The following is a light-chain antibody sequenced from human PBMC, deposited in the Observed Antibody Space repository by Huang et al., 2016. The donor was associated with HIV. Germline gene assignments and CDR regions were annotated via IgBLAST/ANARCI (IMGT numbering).Light chain of an antibody. V-gene: IGKV3-15*01. J-gene: IGKJ3*01. Sequence: EIVMTQSPATLSVSPGERATLSCRASQNIADNLPWYQHKPGQAPRRLIFGAATRATGIPPRLSCSGSGTEFTLTISSLESEDFAVYYCQQFNNWPPRFTFGPGTTVDVK. CDR3: QQFNNWPPRFT. CDR2: GAA. CDR1: QNIADN.